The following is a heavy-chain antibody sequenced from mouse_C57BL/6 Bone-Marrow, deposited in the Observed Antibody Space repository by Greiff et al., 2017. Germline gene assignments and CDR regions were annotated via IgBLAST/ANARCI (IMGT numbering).Heavy chain of an antibody. D-gene: IGHD1-1*01. V-gene: IGHV14-4*01. CDR2: IDPENGDT. Sequence: EVQLQQSGAELVRPGASVKLSCTASGFNIKDDYMHWVKQRPEQGLEWIGWIDPENGDTEYASKFQGMDTITADTSSNTAYLQLSSLTTEDTAVYYCTTGSVDYWGQGTTLTVSS. CDR1: GFNIKDDY. CDR3: TTGSVDY. J-gene: IGHJ2*01.